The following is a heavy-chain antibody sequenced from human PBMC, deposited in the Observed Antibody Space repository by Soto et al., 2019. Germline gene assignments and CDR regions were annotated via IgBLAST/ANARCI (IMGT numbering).Heavy chain of an antibody. CDR1: GGSISSSNW. D-gene: IGHD1-1*01. CDR2: IYHSGST. V-gene: IGHV4-4*02. CDR3: AKGTGMTSEGSLFDY. Sequence: SETLSLTCAVSGGSISSSNWWSWVRQPPGKGLEWIGEIYHSGSTNYNPSLKSRVTISVDKSKNQFSLKLSSVTAADTAVYYCAKGTGMTSEGSLFDYWGQGTLVTVSS. J-gene: IGHJ4*02.